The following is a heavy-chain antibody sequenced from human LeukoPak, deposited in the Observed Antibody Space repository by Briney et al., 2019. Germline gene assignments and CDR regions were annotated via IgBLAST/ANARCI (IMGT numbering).Heavy chain of an antibody. CDR1: GFTFSTYS. Sequence: GGSLRLSCAASGFTFSTYSMNWVRQAPGKGLEWVSSISDVSTYIYYADSVKGRFTISRDNAKNSLYLQMNSLRAEDTAVYYCARDGPFSSTSWNAFDIWGQGTMVTVSS. V-gene: IGHV3-21*01. J-gene: IGHJ3*02. CDR3: ARDGPFSSTSWNAFDI. D-gene: IGHD2-2*01. CDR2: ISDVSTYI.